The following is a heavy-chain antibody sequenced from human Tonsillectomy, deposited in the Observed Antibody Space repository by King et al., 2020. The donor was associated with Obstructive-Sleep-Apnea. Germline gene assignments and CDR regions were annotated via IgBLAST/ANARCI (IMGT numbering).Heavy chain of an antibody. Sequence: VPLVESGGGLVKPGESLRVSCEASGFTFNSYSMNWVRQAPGKGLEWVSSISSSSSYIYYADSVKGRFTISRDNGNNSLYLQMNSLRAEDTAVYYCARALWYSYDSSGNDAFDIWGQATKVTVSS. CDR1: GFTFNSYS. D-gene: IGHD3-22*01. CDR2: ISSSSSYI. V-gene: IGHV3-21*01. J-gene: IGHJ3*02. CDR3: ARALWYSYDSSGNDAFDI.